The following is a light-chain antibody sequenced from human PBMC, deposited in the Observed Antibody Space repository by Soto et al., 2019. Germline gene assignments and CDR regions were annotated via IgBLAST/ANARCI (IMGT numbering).Light chain of an antibody. Sequence: QAVLSEPAYVTGSPGQSITISCTGTSSDVGGYNYVSWYQQHPGKAPKLMIYEVSNRPSGVSNRFSGSKSGNTASLTISGLQAEDEADYYCSSYTSSSTLAVFGTGPKVTVL. CDR1: SSDVGGYNY. J-gene: IGLJ1*01. CDR3: SSYTSSSTLAV. V-gene: IGLV2-14*01. CDR2: EVS.